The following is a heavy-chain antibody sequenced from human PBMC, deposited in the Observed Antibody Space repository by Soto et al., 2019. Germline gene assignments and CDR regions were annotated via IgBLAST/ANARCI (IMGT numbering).Heavy chain of an antibody. CDR3: ARVVPVAEAWFGP. CDR1: GYTFSNYG. V-gene: IGHV1-18*01. D-gene: IGHD2-2*01. J-gene: IGHJ5*02. Sequence: QVQLVQSGGEVKRPGASVKVSCKTSGYTFSNYGITWVRQAPGQPLEWLGWISLYSDGTNYAQKFQGRVSMTTDTSTTTGYMELRSLRSDDTAVYYCARVVPVAEAWFGPWSQGTLVTVSS. CDR2: ISLYSDGT.